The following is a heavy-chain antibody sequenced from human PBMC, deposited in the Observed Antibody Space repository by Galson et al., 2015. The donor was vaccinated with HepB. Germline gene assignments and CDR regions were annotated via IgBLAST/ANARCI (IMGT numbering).Heavy chain of an antibody. D-gene: IGHD6-19*01. Sequence: SLRLSCAASGFTFSNYGMHWVRQAPGKGLEWVAVISYDGSNKYYADSVKGRFTISRDNSKNTLYLHINSLRAEDTALYYCAKDPYLYSALAGTMAGFDYWGQGTLVTVSS. CDR2: ISYDGSNK. CDR1: GFTFSNYG. J-gene: IGHJ4*02. V-gene: IGHV3-30*18. CDR3: AKDPYLYSALAGTMAGFDY.